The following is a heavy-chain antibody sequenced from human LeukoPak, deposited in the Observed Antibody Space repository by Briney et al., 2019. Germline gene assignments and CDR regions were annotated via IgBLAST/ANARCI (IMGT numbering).Heavy chain of an antibody. CDR3: ARVGGSGWYAFDY. V-gene: IGHV6-1*01. CDR1: GDSVSSNSAT. D-gene: IGHD6-19*01. Sequence: SQTLSLTCAISGDSVSSNSATWNWIRQSPSRGLEWLGRTYYRSQWYNDYAVSVKSRITINPDTSKNQSSLQLNSVTPEDTAVYYCARVGGSGWYAFDYWGQGTLVIVSS. CDR2: TYYRSQWYN. J-gene: IGHJ4*02.